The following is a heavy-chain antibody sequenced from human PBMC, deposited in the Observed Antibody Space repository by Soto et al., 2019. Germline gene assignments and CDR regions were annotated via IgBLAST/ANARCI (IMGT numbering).Heavy chain of an antibody. CDR2: IWYDGSNK. V-gene: IGHV3-33*01. CDR1: GFTFSSYG. J-gene: IGHJ5*02. D-gene: IGHD3-16*01. CDR3: ARAKRGGNWFDP. Sequence: QVQLVESGGGVVQPGRSLRLSCAASGFTFSSYGMHWVRQAPGKGLEWVAVIWYDGSNKYYADSVKGRFTISRDNSKNTLYLQMNSLRAADTAVYYCARAKRGGNWFDPWGQGTLVTVSS.